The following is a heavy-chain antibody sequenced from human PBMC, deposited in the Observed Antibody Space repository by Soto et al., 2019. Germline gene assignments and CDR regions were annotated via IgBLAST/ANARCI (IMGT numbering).Heavy chain of an antibody. CDR3: ARGEYDSSGFYSWAPLGFVF. CDR2: INHSASS. Sequence: QVQLRQWGAGLLKPSETLVLTCAVSGGSFTDYYWGWIRQSPGKGLEWIGEINHSASSTYNPSLASRVTILLETSTKQFSLRLTSVTATDTAMYYCARGEYDSSGFYSWAPLGFVFWGQGTTGTVSS. CDR1: GGSFTDYY. V-gene: IGHV4-34*01. D-gene: IGHD3-22*01. J-gene: IGHJ6*02.